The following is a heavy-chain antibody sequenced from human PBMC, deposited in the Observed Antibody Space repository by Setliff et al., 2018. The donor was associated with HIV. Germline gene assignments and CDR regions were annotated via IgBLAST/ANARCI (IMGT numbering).Heavy chain of an antibody. CDR2: MSYTGTT. J-gene: IGHJ4*02. Sequence: PSETLSLTCSVSGGSISSSSDYWGWIRQHPGKGLDWIGSMSYTGTTYENPSLKSRGTISVDTSKNQFSLKLTSVTAADAAVYFCAMGSSGYPFDYWGQGSWVTVSS. D-gene: IGHD3-22*01. CDR3: AMGSSGYPFDY. CDR1: GGSISSSSDY. V-gene: IGHV4-39*01.